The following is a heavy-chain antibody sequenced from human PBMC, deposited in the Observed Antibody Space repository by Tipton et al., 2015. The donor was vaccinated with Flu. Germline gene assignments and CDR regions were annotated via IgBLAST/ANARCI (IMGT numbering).Heavy chain of an antibody. Sequence: TLSLTCTVSGGSISSSSYYWGWIRQPPGKGLEWIGSICYSGSTYYNPSLKSRVTISVDTSKNQFSLKLSSVTAADTAVYYCARGGFGEFYWGQGTLVTVSS. CDR3: ARGGFGEFY. D-gene: IGHD3-10*01. CDR1: GGSISSSSYY. V-gene: IGHV4-39*07. J-gene: IGHJ4*02. CDR2: ICYSGST.